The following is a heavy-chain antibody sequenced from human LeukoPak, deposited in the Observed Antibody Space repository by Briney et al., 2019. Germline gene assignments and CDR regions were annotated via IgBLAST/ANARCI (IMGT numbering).Heavy chain of an antibody. CDR1: GGSISSGDYY. Sequence: PSQTLSLTCTVSGGSISSGDYYWGWIRQPPGKGLEWIGSIYHSGSTYYNPSLKSRVTISVDTSKNQFSLKLSSVTAADTAVYYCARLFSYPVVIFDYWGQGTLVTVSS. CDR3: ARLFSYPVVIFDY. D-gene: IGHD3-22*01. V-gene: IGHV4-39*07. CDR2: IYHSGST. J-gene: IGHJ4*02.